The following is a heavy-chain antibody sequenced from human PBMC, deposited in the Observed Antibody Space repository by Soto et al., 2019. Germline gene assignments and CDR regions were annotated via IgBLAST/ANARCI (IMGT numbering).Heavy chain of an antibody. V-gene: IGHV5-51*01. CDR1: GYSFTSYW. Sequence: GESLKISCKGSGYSFTSYWIGWVRQMPGKGLEWMGIIYPGDSDTRYSPPFQGQVTISADKSISTAYLQWSSLKASDTAMYYCARLSGSGSYPYYYGMDVWGQGTTVTVSS. CDR3: ARLSGSGSYPYYYGMDV. J-gene: IGHJ6*02. D-gene: IGHD3-10*01. CDR2: IYPGDSDT.